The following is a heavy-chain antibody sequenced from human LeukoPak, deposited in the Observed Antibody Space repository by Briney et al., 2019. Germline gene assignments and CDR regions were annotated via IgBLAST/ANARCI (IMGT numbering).Heavy chain of an antibody. CDR3: ARNTGYKDFDY. V-gene: IGHV3-48*03. Sequence: GGSLRLSCAASGFTFSNYEMNWVRQAPGKGPGWISYIASDDTKYYADSVKGRFSISRDHAKNSLYLQMNSLRVEDTAVYYCARNTGYKDFDYWGHGTLVTVSS. CDR2: IASDDTK. J-gene: IGHJ4*01. CDR1: GFTFSNYE. D-gene: IGHD5-24*01.